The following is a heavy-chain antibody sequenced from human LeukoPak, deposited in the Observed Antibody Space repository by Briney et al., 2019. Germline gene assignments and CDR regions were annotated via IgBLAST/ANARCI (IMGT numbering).Heavy chain of an antibody. D-gene: IGHD6-19*01. J-gene: IGHJ4*02. CDR1: GFTFSSYG. V-gene: IGHV3-33*01. Sequence: GGSLRLSCAASGFTFSSYGMHWVRQAPGKGLEWVAVIWYVGSNKYYADSVKGRFTISRDNSKNTLYLQMNSLRAEDTAVYYCARDQSKQWLIHPQYYFDYWGQGTLVTVSS. CDR3: ARDQSKQWLIHPQYYFDY. CDR2: IWYVGSNK.